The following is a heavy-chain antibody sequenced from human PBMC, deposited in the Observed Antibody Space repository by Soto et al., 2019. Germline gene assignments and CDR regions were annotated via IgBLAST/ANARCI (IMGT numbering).Heavy chain of an antibody. CDR3: ARDRDAYCSKGVCSGTYFDY. CDR2: INAANGIT. V-gene: IGHV1-3*01. CDR1: GYSFTNYA. Sequence: GASVKVSCKTSGYSFTNYAIHWVRQAPGQRFEWLGWINAANGITKYSQQFQGRVTITRDTSASTVYMELSSLRSDDTAVYYCARDRDAYCSKGVCSGTYFDYWGRGTLVTVSS. D-gene: IGHD2-8*01. J-gene: IGHJ4*02.